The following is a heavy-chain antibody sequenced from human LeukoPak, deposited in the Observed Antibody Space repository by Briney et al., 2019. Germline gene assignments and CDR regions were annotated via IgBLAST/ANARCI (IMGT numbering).Heavy chain of an antibody. V-gene: IGHV3-21*01. CDR1: GFTFSSYS. CDR2: ISSSSSYI. CDR3: AFSSGWHLGDI. Sequence: GGSLRLSCAASGFTFSSYSMSWVRKAPGKGLEWVSSISSSSSYIYYADSVKGRFTISRDNAKNSLYLQMNSLRAEDTAVYYCAFSSGWHLGDIWGQGTMVTVSS. J-gene: IGHJ3*02. D-gene: IGHD6-19*01.